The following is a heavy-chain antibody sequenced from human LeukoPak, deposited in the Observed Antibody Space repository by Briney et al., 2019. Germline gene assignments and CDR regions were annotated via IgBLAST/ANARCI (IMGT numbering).Heavy chain of an antibody. J-gene: IGHJ6*02. CDR3: ATVHCSGGSCYDGSYYGMDV. CDR2: LSPSSTTI. Sequence: GGSLRLSCAASGFDFSVYRMNWVRQAPGKGLEWLSYLSPSSTTIYYADSVKGRFTVSRDNAKNSLYLQMNSLRDEDTAVYYCATVHCSGGSCYDGSYYGMDVWGQGTTVTVSS. V-gene: IGHV3-48*02. CDR1: GFDFSVYR. D-gene: IGHD2-15*01.